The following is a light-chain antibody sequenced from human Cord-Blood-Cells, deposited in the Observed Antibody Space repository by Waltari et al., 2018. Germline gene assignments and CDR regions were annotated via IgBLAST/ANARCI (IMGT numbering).Light chain of an antibody. CDR1: SSYVGSYNL. J-gene: IGLJ1*01. Sequence: QSALTQPASVSGSPGQSITISCTGTSSYVGSYNLVSWYQQHPGKAPKLMIYEGSKRPSGVSNRFSGSKSGNTASLTISGLQAEDEADYYCCSYAGSFYVYGTGTKVTVL. V-gene: IGLV2-23*01. CDR2: EGS. CDR3: CSYAGSFYV.